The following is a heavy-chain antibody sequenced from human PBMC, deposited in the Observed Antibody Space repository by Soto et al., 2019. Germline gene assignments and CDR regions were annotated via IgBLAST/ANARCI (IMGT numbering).Heavy chain of an antibody. CDR3: ARGSGIAARRPPIPLPIDY. CDR1: GGSFSGYY. J-gene: IGHJ4*02. CDR2: INHSGST. D-gene: IGHD6-6*01. V-gene: IGHV4-34*01. Sequence: PSETLSLTCAVYGGSFSGYYWSWIRQPPGKGLEWIGEINHSGSTNYNPSLKSRVTISVDTSKNQFSLKLSSVTAADTAVYYCARGSGIAARRPPIPLPIDYWGQGTLVTVSS.